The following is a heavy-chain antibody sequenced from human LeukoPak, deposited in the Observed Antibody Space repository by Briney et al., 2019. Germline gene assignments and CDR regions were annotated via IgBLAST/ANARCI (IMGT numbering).Heavy chain of an antibody. CDR2: ISATGGTT. V-gene: IGHV3-23*01. CDR3: AKGPRTAFFNWFDP. Sequence: GGSLRLSCAASGFTFSTYAMSWVRQAPGRGLEWVSSISATGGTTYYADSAKGRFTISRDNSKNTLYLQMNSLRADDTAVYYCAKGPRTAFFNWFDPWGQGTLVTVSS. J-gene: IGHJ5*02. CDR1: GFTFSTYA.